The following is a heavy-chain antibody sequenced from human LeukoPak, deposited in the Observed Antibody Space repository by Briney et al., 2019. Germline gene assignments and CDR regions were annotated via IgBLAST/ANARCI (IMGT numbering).Heavy chain of an antibody. CDR3: AKESSYYYDSSAYYPLGSFDI. Sequence: PGGSLRLSCAASGFTFSSYAMSWVRQAPGKGLEWVSGISASGGSTYYADSVKGRFTISRDNSKNTLHLRMNSLRAEDTAVYYCAKESSYYYDSSAYYPLGSFDIWGQGTMVTVSS. CDR1: GFTFSSYA. V-gene: IGHV3-23*01. D-gene: IGHD3-22*01. CDR2: ISASGGST. J-gene: IGHJ3*02.